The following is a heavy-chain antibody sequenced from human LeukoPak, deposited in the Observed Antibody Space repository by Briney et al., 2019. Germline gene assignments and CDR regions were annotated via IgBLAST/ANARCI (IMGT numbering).Heavy chain of an antibody. CDR3: ARDAARGGDNDY. Sequence: GGSLRLSCAVSGFTFTSYWMSWVRQAPGKGLEWVANINEDGSYKFHADSVKGRLTISRDNSKNSLYLQMSSLRADDTAVYYCARDAARGGDNDYWGQGTRVIVSS. J-gene: IGHJ4*02. CDR1: GFTFTSYW. CDR2: INEDGSYK. V-gene: IGHV3-7*01. D-gene: IGHD2-21*02.